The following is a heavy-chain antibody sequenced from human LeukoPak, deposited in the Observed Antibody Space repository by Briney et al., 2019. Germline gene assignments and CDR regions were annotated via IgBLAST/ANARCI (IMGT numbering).Heavy chain of an antibody. D-gene: IGHD3-22*01. CDR3: MTNYYDSSGEEDY. CDR2: INPSGGST. CDR1: GYIFTSYF. V-gene: IGHV1-46*01. J-gene: IGHJ4*02. Sequence: GASVKVSCKASGYIFTSYFMHWVRQAPGQGLEWMGLINPSGGSTRYAQKFQGRVTMTRDMSTSTVYMELSSLRSEDTAVYYCMTNYYDSSGEEDYWGQGTLVTVSS.